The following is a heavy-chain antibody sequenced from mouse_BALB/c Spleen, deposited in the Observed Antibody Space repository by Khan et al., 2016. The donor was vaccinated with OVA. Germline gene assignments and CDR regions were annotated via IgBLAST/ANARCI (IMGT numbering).Heavy chain of an antibody. V-gene: IGHV14-1*02. CDR1: GFNIKDYY. Sequence: VQLQQSGTVLVRPGALVRLSCTASGFNIKDYYIHWVKQRPDQGLEWIGWIDPDNGNTMYDPNFQGKANITADTSSNTAYLQLSSLTSEDTAVYYCPRSILLSFAYWGQGTTLTVSS. J-gene: IGHJ2*01. D-gene: IGHD2-3*01. CDR3: PRSILLSFAY. CDR2: IDPDNGNT.